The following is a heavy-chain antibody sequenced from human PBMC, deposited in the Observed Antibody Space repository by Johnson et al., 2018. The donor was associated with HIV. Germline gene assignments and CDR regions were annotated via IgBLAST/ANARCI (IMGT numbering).Heavy chain of an antibody. CDR2: IGTAGDT. CDR3: ATLEYSSSPGGYGAFDI. CDR1: GFTFSSYD. D-gene: IGHD6-6*01. V-gene: IGHV3-13*01. Sequence: VQLVESGGGLVQPGRSLRLSCAASGFTFSSYDMHWVRQATGKGLEWVSAIGTAGDTYYPGSVKGRFTISRENAKNTLYLQMNSLRAEDTAVYYCATLEYSSSPGGYGAFDIWGQGTMVTVSS. J-gene: IGHJ3*02.